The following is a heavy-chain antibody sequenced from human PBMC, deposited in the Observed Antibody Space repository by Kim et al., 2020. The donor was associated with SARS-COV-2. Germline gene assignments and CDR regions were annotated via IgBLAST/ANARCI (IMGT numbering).Heavy chain of an antibody. CDR2: IALVGTNT. J-gene: IGHJ4*02. CDR3: AQWLGEHFDN. Sequence: GGSLRLSCAVPGLSLSGYAFMWVRQGPGKGLEWVATIALVGTNTHYADSVKGRFTISKDFSRNTVHLDMNSLTGEDTAVYYCAQWLGEHFDNWGQGTLVTVSS. D-gene: IGHD3-10*01. V-gene: IGHV3-23*01. CDR1: GLSLSGYA.